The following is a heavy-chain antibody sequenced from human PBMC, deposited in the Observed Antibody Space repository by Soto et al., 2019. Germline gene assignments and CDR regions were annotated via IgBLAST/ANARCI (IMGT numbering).Heavy chain of an antibody. V-gene: IGHV1-8*01. CDR3: ARGETYYYDSSGYYGSH. CDR2: MNPNSGNT. Sequence: ASVKVSCKASGYTFTSYDINWVRQATGQGLERMGWMNPNSGNTGYAQKFQGRVTMTRNTSISTAYMELSSLRSEDTAVYYCARGETYYYDSSGYYGSHWGQGTLVTVSS. J-gene: IGHJ4*02. D-gene: IGHD3-22*01. CDR1: GYTFTSYD.